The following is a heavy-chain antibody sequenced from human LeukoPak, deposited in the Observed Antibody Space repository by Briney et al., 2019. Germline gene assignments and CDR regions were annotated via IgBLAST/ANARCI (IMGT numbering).Heavy chain of an antibody. CDR3: AKPSSGYTSFHI. J-gene: IGHJ3*02. Sequence: GGSLRLSCAASGFSFSSHGMSWVRQAPGKGLEWVSAISGSGGSTYDADSVKGRFTISRDNSKNTLYLQMNSLRVEDTAVYYCAKPSSGYTSFHIWGQGTMVTVSS. D-gene: IGHD3-22*01. CDR1: GFSFSSHG. V-gene: IGHV3-23*01. CDR2: ISGSGGST.